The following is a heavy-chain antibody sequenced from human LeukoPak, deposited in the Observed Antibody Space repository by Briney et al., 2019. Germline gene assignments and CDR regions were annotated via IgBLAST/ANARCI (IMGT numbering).Heavy chain of an antibody. V-gene: IGHV3-21*01. CDR2: ISSSSSYI. Sequence: PGGSLRLSCAASGFTFSSYSMNWVRQAPGKGLEWVSSISSSSSYIYYADSVKGRFTISRDNAKNSLYLQMNSLRAEDTAVYYCARELPPSSGYYDYWGQGTLVTVSS. D-gene: IGHD2-15*01. J-gene: IGHJ4*02. CDR3: ARELPPSSGYYDY. CDR1: GFTFSSYS.